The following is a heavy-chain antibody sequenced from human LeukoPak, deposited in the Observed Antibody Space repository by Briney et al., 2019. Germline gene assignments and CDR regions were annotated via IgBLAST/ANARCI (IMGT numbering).Heavy chain of an antibody. CDR1: GGTFSTYL. D-gene: IGHD4-17*01. V-gene: IGHV1-69*13. Sequence: SVKVSCMASGGTFSTYLICWVRQPPGQGLEWMGVVIPTRGTSYYSQEYQGRVTTTASESTSTAYLELSSLRTDDTAIYYCAPRVGDYHATSDYNCFDPWGQGPLVTVSS. CDR3: APRVGDYHATSDYNCFDP. J-gene: IGHJ5*02. CDR2: VIPTRGTS.